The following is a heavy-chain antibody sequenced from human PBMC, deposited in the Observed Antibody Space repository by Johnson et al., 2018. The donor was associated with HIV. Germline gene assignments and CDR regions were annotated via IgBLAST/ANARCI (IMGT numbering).Heavy chain of an antibody. CDR2: ISYDGSNK. CDR3: AKVGIEGPTSLLRAFEM. V-gene: IGHV3-30*18. J-gene: IGHJ3*02. D-gene: IGHD1-26*01. Sequence: QVQLLESGGGVVQPGRSLRLSCAASGFTFSSYAMAWVRQAPGKGLEWVALISYDGSNKYYGDSVKGRLTISRDNSKNTLYLQMNSLRAEDTAVFYCAKVGIEGPTSLLRAFEMWGQGTMVTVSS. CDR1: GFTFSSYA.